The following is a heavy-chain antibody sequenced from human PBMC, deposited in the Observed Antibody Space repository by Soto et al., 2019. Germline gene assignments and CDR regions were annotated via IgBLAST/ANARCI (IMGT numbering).Heavy chain of an antibody. D-gene: IGHD3-3*01. V-gene: IGHV2-5*02. CDR2: IYWDDDK. CDR1: GFSLSTSGVG. J-gene: IGHJ3*02. CDR3: AHRFIFLEWLASDAFDI. Sequence: SGPTLVNPTQTLTLTCTFSGFSLSTSGVGVGWIRQPPGKALEWLALIYWDDDKRYSPSLKSRLTITKDTSKNQVVLTMTNMDPVDTATYYCAHRFIFLEWLASDAFDIWGQGTMVTVSS.